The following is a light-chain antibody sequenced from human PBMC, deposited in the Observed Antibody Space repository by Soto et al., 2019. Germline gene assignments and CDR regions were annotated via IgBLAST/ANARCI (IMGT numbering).Light chain of an antibody. V-gene: IGKV3-15*01. CDR3: QQYNNWPRT. Sequence: EIVMTQSPATLSVSPGERATLSCRASQSVSSNLVWYQQKPGQAPSLLIYGASTRATGIPARFSGSGSGTDFTLTISSLQSEDFAVYYCQQYNNWPRTFGQGTKVEIK. J-gene: IGKJ1*01. CDR2: GAS. CDR1: QSVSSN.